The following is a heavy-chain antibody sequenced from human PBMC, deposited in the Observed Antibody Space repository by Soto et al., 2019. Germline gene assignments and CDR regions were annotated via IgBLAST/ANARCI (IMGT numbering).Heavy chain of an antibody. V-gene: IGHV4-34*01. Sequence: SETLSLTCAVYGGSFSGYYWSWIRQPPGKGLEWIGEINHSRSTNYNPSLKSRVTISVDTSKNQFSLKLSSVTAADTAVYYCAREGLYYDFWSGYYRWAYFDYWGQGTLVTVSS. J-gene: IGHJ4*02. CDR2: INHSRST. D-gene: IGHD3-3*01. CDR3: AREGLYYDFWSGYYRWAYFDY. CDR1: GGSFSGYY.